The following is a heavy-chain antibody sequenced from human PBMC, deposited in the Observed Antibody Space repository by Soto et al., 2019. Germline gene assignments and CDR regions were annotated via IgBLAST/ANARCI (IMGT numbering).Heavy chain of an antibody. V-gene: IGHV3-23*01. CDR1: GFTFSSYA. J-gene: IGHJ4*02. D-gene: IGHD6-13*01. Sequence: EVQLLDSGGGLVQPGGSLRLSCAASGFTFSSYAMNWVRQAPGKGLEWVSVISGSGGSTYYADSVKGRFTISRDNSQHTLYLQMNSLRAEDTAVYYCARRGPGTYFDYWGQGTLVTVSS. CDR3: ARRGPGTYFDY. CDR2: ISGSGGST.